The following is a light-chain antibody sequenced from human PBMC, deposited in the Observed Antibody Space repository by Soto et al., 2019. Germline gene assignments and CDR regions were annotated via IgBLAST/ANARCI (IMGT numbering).Light chain of an antibody. CDR3: QQSYSSHPT. V-gene: IGKV1-39*01. CDR1: QSISNH. J-gene: IGKJ1*01. Sequence: DIQMTQSPSSLSASVEDRVIITCRASQSISNHLNWYQQKPGKAPKLLIFAASSLQSGVPSRFSFSRCWRGCAVAISSLQPEDFATYYCQQSYSSHPTFGQGAKVDIK. CDR2: AAS.